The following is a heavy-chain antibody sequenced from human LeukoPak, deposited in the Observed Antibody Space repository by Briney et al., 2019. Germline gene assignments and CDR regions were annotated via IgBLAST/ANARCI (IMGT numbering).Heavy chain of an antibody. J-gene: IGHJ5*02. Sequence: SETLSLTCTVSGASISSYYGAWIRQPPGKGLEWIGYTYYDGGTYYNPSLRSRVIICLDTSKNQFSLNLNSATAADTAVYYCARERGPNCNKDCLFDPWGQGTLVTVSS. CDR2: TYYDGGT. CDR1: GASISSYY. CDR3: ARERGPNCNKDCLFDP. V-gene: IGHV4-59*01. D-gene: IGHD2/OR15-2a*01.